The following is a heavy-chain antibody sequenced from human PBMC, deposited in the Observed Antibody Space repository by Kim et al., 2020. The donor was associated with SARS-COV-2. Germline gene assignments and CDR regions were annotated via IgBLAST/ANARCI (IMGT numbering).Heavy chain of an antibody. V-gene: IGHV4-34*01. J-gene: IGHJ5*02. Sequence: SETLSLTCAVYGGSFSGYYWSWIRQPPGKGLEWIGEINHSGSTNYNPSLKSRVTISVDTSKNQFSLKLSSVTAADTAVYYCARATQDWIQLWLRLGNWFDPWGQGTLVTVSS. CDR1: GGSFSGYY. CDR3: ARATQDWIQLWLRLGNWFDP. D-gene: IGHD5-18*01. CDR2: INHSGST.